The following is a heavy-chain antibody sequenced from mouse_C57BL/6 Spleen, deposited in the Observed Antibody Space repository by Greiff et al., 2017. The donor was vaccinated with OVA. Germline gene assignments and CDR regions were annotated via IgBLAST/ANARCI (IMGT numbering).Heavy chain of an antibody. D-gene: IGHD2-1*01. V-gene: IGHV1-15*01. CDR1: GYTFTDYE. CDR2: IDPETGGT. Sequence: QVQLKQSGAELVRPGASVTLSCKASGYTFTDYEMHWVKQTPVHGLEWIGAIDPETGGTAYNQKFKGKAILTADKSSSTAYMELRSLTSEDSAVYYCTRGFYYGNPYFDYWGQGTTLTVSS. J-gene: IGHJ2*01. CDR3: TRGFYYGNPYFDY.